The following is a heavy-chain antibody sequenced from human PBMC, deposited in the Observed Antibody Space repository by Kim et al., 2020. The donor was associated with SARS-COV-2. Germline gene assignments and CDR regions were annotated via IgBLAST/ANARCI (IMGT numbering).Heavy chain of an antibody. D-gene: IGHD2-2*01. V-gene: IGHV4-31*02. CDR3: AGGYCSSTSCYAGFDY. J-gene: IGHJ4*02. Sequence: SPKSRVTISGDTSKTQFALKLSSVTAADTAVYYCAGGYCSSTSCYAGFDYWGQGTLVTVSS.